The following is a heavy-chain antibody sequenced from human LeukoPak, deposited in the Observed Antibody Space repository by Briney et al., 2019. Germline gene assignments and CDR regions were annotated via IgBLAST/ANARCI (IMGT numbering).Heavy chain of an antibody. CDR1: EFTFSSHQ. CDR2: ITQDGSEK. CDR3: ARDWRQDNAFDL. V-gene: IGHV3-7*01. D-gene: IGHD2-15*01. Sequence: PGGSLRLSCAASEFTFSSHQMSWVRQAPGKGLEWVAKITQDGSEKYYMDSVKGRFIISRDNGMNSLYLQMNSLRVEDTAVYYCARDWRQDNAFDLWGQGTMVTVSS. J-gene: IGHJ3*01.